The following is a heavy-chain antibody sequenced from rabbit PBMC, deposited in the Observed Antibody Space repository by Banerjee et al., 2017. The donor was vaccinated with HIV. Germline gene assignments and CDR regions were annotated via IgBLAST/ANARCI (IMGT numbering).Heavy chain of an antibody. CDR1: GFDFSRYG. Sequence: QEQLVESGGGLVQPGGSLKLSCKASGFDFSRYGVSWVRQAPGKGLEWIGCINTSSGNTVYATWAKGRFTISKTSSTTVSLQMTSLTAADTATYFCARDLAGVIGWNFGLWGPGTLVTVS. CDR2: INTSSGNT. D-gene: IGHD4-1*01. CDR3: ARDLAGVIGWNFGL. J-gene: IGHJ4*01. V-gene: IGHV1S45*01.